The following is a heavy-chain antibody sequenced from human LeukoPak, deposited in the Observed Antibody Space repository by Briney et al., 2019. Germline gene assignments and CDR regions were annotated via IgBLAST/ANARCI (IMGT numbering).Heavy chain of an antibody. J-gene: IGHJ4*02. CDR3: ATLRDFWSGYLFDY. Sequence: ASVKVSCTASGYTFTGYYMHWVRQAPGQGLEWMGWINPNSGGTNYAQKFQGRVTMTRDTSISTAYMELSRLRSDDTAVYYCATLRDFWSGYLFDYWGQGTLVTVSS. CDR2: INPNSGGT. CDR1: GYTFTGYY. D-gene: IGHD3-3*01. V-gene: IGHV1-2*02.